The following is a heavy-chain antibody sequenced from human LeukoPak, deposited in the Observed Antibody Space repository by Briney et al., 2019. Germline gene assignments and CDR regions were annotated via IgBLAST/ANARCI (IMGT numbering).Heavy chain of an antibody. CDR3: AGDKAAAGHNWFDP. V-gene: IGHV4-59*01. D-gene: IGHD6-13*01. Sequence: TSETLSLTCTVSGGSISSYYWSWIRQPPGKGLGWMGYIYYSGSTNYNPSLKSRVTISVDTSKNQFSLKLSSVTAADTAVYYCAGDKAAAGHNWFDPWGQGTLVTVSS. CDR1: GGSISSYY. J-gene: IGHJ5*02. CDR2: IYYSGST.